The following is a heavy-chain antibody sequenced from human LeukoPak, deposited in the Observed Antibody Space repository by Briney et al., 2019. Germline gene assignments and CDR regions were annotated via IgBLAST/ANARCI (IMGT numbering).Heavy chain of an antibody. J-gene: IGHJ4*02. Sequence: SETLSLTCAVYGGSFSGYYWSWIRQPPGKGLEGIGEINHSGSTNYNPSLKSRVTISVDTSKNQFSLKLSSVTAADTAVYYCARQRGLRYFDWSRRAGFDYWGQGTLVTVSS. CDR2: INHSGST. D-gene: IGHD3-9*01. CDR3: ARQRGLRYFDWSRRAGFDY. V-gene: IGHV4-34*01. CDR1: GGSFSGYY.